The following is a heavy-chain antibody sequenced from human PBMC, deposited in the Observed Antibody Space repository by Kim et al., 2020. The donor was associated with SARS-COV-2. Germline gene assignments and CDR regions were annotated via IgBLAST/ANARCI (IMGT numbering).Heavy chain of an antibody. Sequence: ASVKVSCKASGYTFTSYGISWVRQAPGQGLEWMGWISAYNGNTNYAQKLQGRVTMTTDTSTSTAYMELRSLRSDDTAVYYCAREFGTYFGSGTCVGSDYWGQGTLVTVSS. D-gene: IGHD3-10*01. V-gene: IGHV1-18*01. J-gene: IGHJ4*02. CDR1: GYTFTSYG. CDR2: ISAYNGNT. CDR3: AREFGTYFGSGTCVGSDY.